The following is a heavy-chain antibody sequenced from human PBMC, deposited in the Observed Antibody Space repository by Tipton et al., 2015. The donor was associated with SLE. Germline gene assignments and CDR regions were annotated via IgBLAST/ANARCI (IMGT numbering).Heavy chain of an antibody. V-gene: IGHV4-30-4*01. CDR2: IYESGKT. Sequence: TLSLTCTVSGDSISSGHYYWSWIRQPPGKGLEWLGYIYESGKTYYNPSLQSRLTISVDTSKNQFSLKLMSATAADTAVYHCVRVRKDYSDFGALDIWGQGTMVSVSS. J-gene: IGHJ3*02. CDR3: VRVRKDYSDFGALDI. D-gene: IGHD4-11*01. CDR1: GDSISSGHYY.